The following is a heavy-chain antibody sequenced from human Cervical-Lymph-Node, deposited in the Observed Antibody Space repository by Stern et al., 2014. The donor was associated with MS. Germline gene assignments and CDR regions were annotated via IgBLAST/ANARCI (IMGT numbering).Heavy chain of an antibody. J-gene: IGHJ4*02. D-gene: IGHD2-8*01. V-gene: IGHV3-30*03. CDR3: ARDYEDTSMLFDH. CDR1: GLTFSSYG. CDR2: NSDGGNHK. Sequence: VQLLQSGGAVVQPGRSLRLSCAASGLTFSSYGMHWVRQAPGQGLEWVTVNSDGGNHKFYAASVKARFTIARDNSKNTLHLQMNSVTPDDTAIYYCARDYEDTSMLFDHWGQGTLVTVSS.